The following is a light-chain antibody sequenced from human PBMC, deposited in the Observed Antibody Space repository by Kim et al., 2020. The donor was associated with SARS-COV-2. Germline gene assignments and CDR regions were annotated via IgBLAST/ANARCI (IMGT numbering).Light chain of an antibody. V-gene: IGKV1-12*01. J-gene: IGKJ4*01. CDR2: AAS. Sequence: DIQMTQSPSSVSASVGDRVTITCRASQYISRWLAWYQQKPGKAPKLLIYAASSFQSGVPSRFSGSTSGTDFTLTISGLQPEDVATYYCQQANSFPRTFGGGTKVDIK. CDR1: QYISRW. CDR3: QQANSFPRT.